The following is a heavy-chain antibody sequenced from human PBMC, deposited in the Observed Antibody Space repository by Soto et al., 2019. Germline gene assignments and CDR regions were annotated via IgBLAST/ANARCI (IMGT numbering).Heavy chain of an antibody. CDR2: TSSSSSYI. J-gene: IGHJ4*02. CDR1: GFTFSSYS. Sequence: GGSLRLSCAVSGFTFSSYSMNWVRQAPEKRLEWVSSTSSSSSYIYYADSVQGGFTISRDNAKNSLYLQMNSQRAEDTAVYYCARDLGYSYGYGFDYWGQGSLVTV. D-gene: IGHD5-18*01. V-gene: IGHV3-21*01. CDR3: ARDLGYSYGYGFDY.